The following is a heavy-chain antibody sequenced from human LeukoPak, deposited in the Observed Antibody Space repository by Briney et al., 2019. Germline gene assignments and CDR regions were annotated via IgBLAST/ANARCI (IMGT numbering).Heavy chain of an antibody. D-gene: IGHD2-2*01. J-gene: IGHJ5*02. CDR1: GFTFSSYG. V-gene: IGHV3-23*01. Sequence: PGGSLRLSCAASGFTFSSYGMSWVRQAPGKGLEWVSAISGSGGSTYYADSVKGRFTISRDNSKNTLYLQMNSLRAEDTAVYYCAKDWAIVVVPAAMFDPWGQGTLVTVSS. CDR2: ISGSGGST. CDR3: AKDWAIVVVPAAMFDP.